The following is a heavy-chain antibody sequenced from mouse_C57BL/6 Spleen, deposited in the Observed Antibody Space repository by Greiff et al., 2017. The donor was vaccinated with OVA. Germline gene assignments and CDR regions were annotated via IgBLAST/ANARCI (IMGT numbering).Heavy chain of an antibody. CDR1: GYTFTSYW. D-gene: IGHD3-2*02. CDR2: IYPGSGST. Sequence: QVQLQQPGAELVKPGASVKMSCKASGYTFTSYWITWVKQRPGQGLEWIGDIYPGSGSTNYNEKFKSKATLTVDTSSSTAYMQLSSLTSEDSAVYSCARASSGYGDAMDYWGQGTSVTVSS. J-gene: IGHJ4*01. CDR3: ARASSGYGDAMDY. V-gene: IGHV1-55*01.